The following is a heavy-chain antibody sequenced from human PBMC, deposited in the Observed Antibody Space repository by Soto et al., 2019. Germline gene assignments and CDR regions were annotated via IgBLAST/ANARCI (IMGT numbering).Heavy chain of an antibody. CDR1: GFPFSDYY. CDR3: ARGGGGGLFEH. J-gene: IGHJ4*02. D-gene: IGHD2-21*01. Sequence: GGSLRLSCATSGFPFSDYYMSWIRQAPGKGLEWLSHISPKSTYRNYADSVKGRSTISRDNTKSSLFLQMNSLGVEDTAVYYCARGGGGGLFEHWGQGVLVTVSS. CDR2: ISPKSTYR. V-gene: IGHV3-11*06.